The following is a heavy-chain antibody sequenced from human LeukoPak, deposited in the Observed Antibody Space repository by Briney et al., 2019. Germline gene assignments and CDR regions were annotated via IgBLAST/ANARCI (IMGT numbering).Heavy chain of an antibody. Sequence: PGGSLRLSCAASGFTFSSYAMSWVRQAPGKGLEWVSSISSSSSYIYYADSVKGRFTISRDNAKNSLYLQMNSLRAEDTAVYYCARARASSYFDYWGQGTLVTVSS. CDR3: ARARASSYFDY. CDR1: GFTFSSYA. D-gene: IGHD6-6*01. V-gene: IGHV3-21*01. J-gene: IGHJ4*02. CDR2: ISSSSSYI.